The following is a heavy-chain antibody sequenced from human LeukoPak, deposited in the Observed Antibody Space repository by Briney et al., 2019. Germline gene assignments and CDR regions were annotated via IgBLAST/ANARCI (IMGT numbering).Heavy chain of an antibody. CDR3: ARVAVATITVGWFDP. V-gene: IGHV4-34*01. CDR1: GESLSSSY. D-gene: IGHD5-12*01. J-gene: IGHJ5*02. Sequence: SETLSLTCAVYGESLSSSYWNWVRQSPAKGLEWIAEIKTSGATNYNPSLKSRVTISVDTSKNQFSLKLSSVTAADTAVYYCARVAVATITVGWFDPWGQGTLVTVSS. CDR2: IKTSGAT.